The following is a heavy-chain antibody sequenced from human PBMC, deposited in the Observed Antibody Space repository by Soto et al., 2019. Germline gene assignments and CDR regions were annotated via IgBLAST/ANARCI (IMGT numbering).Heavy chain of an antibody. CDR2: IDPSDSYT. V-gene: IGHV5-10-1*01. D-gene: IGHD2-2*01. Sequence: GESLKISCKGSGYSFTSYWISWVRQMPGKGLEWMGRIDPSDSYTNYSPSFQGHVTISADKSISTAYLQWSSLKASDTAMYYCASTVVVVPDAYYYGIDVWGQGTTVTVSS. CDR3: ASTVVVVPDAYYYGIDV. J-gene: IGHJ6*02. CDR1: GYSFTSYW.